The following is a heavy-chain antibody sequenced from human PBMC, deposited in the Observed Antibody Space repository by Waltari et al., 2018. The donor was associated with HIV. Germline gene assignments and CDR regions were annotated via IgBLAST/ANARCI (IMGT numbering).Heavy chain of an antibody. J-gene: IGHJ4*02. D-gene: IGHD3-10*01. V-gene: IGHV1-24*01. CDR1: GYTLTELA. Sequence: QVQLVQSGAEVKKPGASVKVSCKVSGYTLTELAIHWVRQTPGKGLEWMGGLDTEDSKIVYAPNVQGRVTMTEDTPTDTAYMELDSLRSDDTAMYYCATDRLITMRPGVAPTFDFWGQGTLVTVSS. CDR2: LDTEDSKI. CDR3: ATDRLITMRPGVAPTFDF.